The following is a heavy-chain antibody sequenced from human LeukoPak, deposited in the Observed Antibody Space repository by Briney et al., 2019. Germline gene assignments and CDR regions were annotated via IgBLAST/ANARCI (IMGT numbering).Heavy chain of an antibody. CDR2: IYHSGST. J-gene: IGHJ4*02. CDR3: ARVDYGDYVFDY. V-gene: IGHV4-30-2*01. Sequence: SETLSLTCAVSGGSISSGGYSWSWIRQPPGKGLEWIGYIYHSGSTYYNPSLKSRVTMSVDRSKNQFSLKLSSVTAADTAVYYCARVDYGDYVFDYWGQGTLVTVSS. D-gene: IGHD4-17*01. CDR1: GGSISSGGYS.